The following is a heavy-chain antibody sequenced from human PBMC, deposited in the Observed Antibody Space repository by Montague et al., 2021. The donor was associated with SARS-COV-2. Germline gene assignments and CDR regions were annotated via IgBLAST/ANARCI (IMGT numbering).Heavy chain of an antibody. Sequence: SLRLSCAASGFTFSSYAMYWVRQAPGKGLEWVAAISYDGSNKYYADSVKGRFTISRDNSKNTLYLQMNSLRAEDTAVYYCARDREITMVRGAPLYGMDVWGQGTTVTVSS. CDR3: ARDREITMVRGAPLYGMDV. CDR2: ISYDGSNK. V-gene: IGHV3-30-3*01. D-gene: IGHD3-10*01. CDR1: GFTFSSYA. J-gene: IGHJ6*02.